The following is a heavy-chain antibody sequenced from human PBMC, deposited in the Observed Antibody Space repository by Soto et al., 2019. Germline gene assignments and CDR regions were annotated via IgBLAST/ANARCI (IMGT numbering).Heavy chain of an antibody. D-gene: IGHD1-1*01. CDR1: GYTFTSFD. Sequence: QVQLVQSGVEVREPGASVKVSCKASGYTFTSFDINWVRQARGQGLEWMGWMSPSNGNTGYAQKFQGRVSMTRDTSITAAYRELSRLTSEDTGVYYCARGISAGTDYRGQGTLVTVSS. J-gene: IGHJ4*02. V-gene: IGHV1-8*01. CDR3: ARGISAGTDY. CDR2: MSPSNGNT.